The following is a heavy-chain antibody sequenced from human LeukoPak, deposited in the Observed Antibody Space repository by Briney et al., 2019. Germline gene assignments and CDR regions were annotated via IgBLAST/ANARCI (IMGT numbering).Heavy chain of an antibody. CDR1: GGSISSYY. CDR2: IYYSGST. D-gene: IGHD1-14*01. V-gene: IGHV4-59*01. Sequence: SETLSLTCTVSGGSISSYYWSWIRQPPGKGLEWIGYIYYSGSTNYNPSLKSRVTISVDTSKNQFSLKLGSVTAADTAVYYCAREGESNPGYFDYWGQGTLVTVSS. J-gene: IGHJ4*02. CDR3: AREGESNPGYFDY.